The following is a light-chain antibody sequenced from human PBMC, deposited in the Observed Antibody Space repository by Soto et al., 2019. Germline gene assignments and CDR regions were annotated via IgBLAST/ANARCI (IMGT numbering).Light chain of an antibody. J-gene: IGLJ3*02. CDR3: ASYTGSSTYL. CDR2: GVT. Sequence: QSVLTQPASMSGSPGQSITISCTGTSGDVGFYDFVSWYQQHPGKVPRLIIYGVTKRPSGVSHRVSGSKSGNTASLTIPGLQVEDEAAYSCASYTGSSTYLFGGGTKLTVL. V-gene: IGLV2-14*03. CDR1: SGDVGFYDF.